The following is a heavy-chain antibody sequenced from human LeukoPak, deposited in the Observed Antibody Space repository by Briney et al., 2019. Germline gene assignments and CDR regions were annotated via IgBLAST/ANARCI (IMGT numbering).Heavy chain of an antibody. D-gene: IGHD4-17*01. Sequence: PGGSLRLSCAVSGLTSSSSWMDWVRQAPGKGLEWVASINPDGNKKYSADSVKGRFTISRDNAENSLYLQMNSLRVEDTAVYYCASWGLRSSGWGQGTLVTVSS. J-gene: IGHJ4*02. V-gene: IGHV3-7*01. CDR2: INPDGNKK. CDR3: ASWGLRSSG. CDR1: GLTSSSSW.